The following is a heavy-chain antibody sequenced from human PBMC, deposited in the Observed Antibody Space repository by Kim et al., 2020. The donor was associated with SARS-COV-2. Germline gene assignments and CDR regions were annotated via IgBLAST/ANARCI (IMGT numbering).Heavy chain of an antibody. Sequence: ASVKVSCKASGYTFTSYYMHWVRQAPGQGLEWMGIINPSGGSTSYAQKFQGRVTMTRDTSTSTVYMELSSLRSEDTAVYYCATLGAIPWGGTKPTALDYWGQGTLVTVSS. CDR2: INPSGGST. CDR1: GYTFTSYY. CDR3: ATLGAIPWGGTKPTALDY. V-gene: IGHV1-46*01. J-gene: IGHJ4*02. D-gene: IGHD1-26*01.